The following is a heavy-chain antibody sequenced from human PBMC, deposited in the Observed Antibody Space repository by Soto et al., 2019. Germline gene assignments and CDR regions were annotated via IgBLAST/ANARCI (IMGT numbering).Heavy chain of an antibody. V-gene: IGHV1-8*01. Sequence: ASVKVSCKASGYTFTSYDINWVRQATGQGLEWMGWMNPNSGNTGYAQKFQGRVTMTRNTSISTAYLELSSLRSEDTAVYYCARGKGYCSSTSCYRSGDTACGKGTTVTVSS. D-gene: IGHD2-2*01. CDR1: GYTFTSYD. CDR2: MNPNSGNT. J-gene: IGHJ6*04. CDR3: ARGKGYCSSTSCYRSGDTA.